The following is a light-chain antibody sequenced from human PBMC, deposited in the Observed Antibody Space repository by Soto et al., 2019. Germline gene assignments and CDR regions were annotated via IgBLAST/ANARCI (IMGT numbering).Light chain of an antibody. CDR3: QQLNSYLT. CDR2: GAS. Sequence: DIQLTQSPSFLSASVGDRVTITCRASQGISSYLAWYQQKSGKAPKLLIYGASTLQSGVPSRFSGSGSGTEFTLTISSLQPEDFATYYCQQLNSYLTFGPGTKVDIK. CDR1: QGISSY. J-gene: IGKJ3*01. V-gene: IGKV1-9*01.